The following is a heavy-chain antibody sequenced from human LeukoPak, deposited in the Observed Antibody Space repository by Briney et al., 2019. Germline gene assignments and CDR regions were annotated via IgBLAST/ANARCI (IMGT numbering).Heavy chain of an antibody. CDR2: IYPGDSDT. Sequence: GESLKIFRKGSGYSFTSYWIGLVRQMSGKGLGWMGIIYPGDSDTRYSPSFQGQVTISADKTISTAYLQWSSLKASNTAMYYCARSEGYCSSTSCYGNFDYWGQGTLVTVSS. CDR3: ARSEGYCSSTSCYGNFDY. J-gene: IGHJ4*02. V-gene: IGHV5-51*01. CDR1: GYSFTSYW. D-gene: IGHD2-2*01.